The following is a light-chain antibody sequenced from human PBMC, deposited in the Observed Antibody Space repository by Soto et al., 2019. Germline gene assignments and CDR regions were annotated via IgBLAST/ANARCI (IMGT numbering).Light chain of an antibody. CDR2: GAS. V-gene: IGKV3-15*01. J-gene: IGKJ1*01. CDR3: QQYNNWRA. Sequence: EIMMTQSPATLSVSPGDRATLSCRASQSVRSNLAWYQQKPGQSPRLLIYGASTRATGVPARFSGSGAGTEFTLTISSLQSEDFAVYYCQQYNNWRAFGQGTKVEIK. CDR1: QSVRSN.